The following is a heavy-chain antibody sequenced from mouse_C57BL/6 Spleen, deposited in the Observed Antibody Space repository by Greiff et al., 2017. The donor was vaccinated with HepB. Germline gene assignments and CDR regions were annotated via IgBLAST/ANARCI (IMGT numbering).Heavy chain of an antibody. D-gene: IGHD1-1*01. CDR3: ARSPNYYGSSYPYAMDY. V-gene: IGHV1-50*01. CDR1: GYTFTSYW. J-gene: IGHJ4*01. Sequence: QVQLQQPGAELVKPGASVKLSCKASGYTFTSYWMQWVKQRPGQGLEWIGEIDPSDSYTNYNQKFKGKATLTVDTSSSTAYMQLSSLTSEDSAVYDCARSPNYYGSSYPYAMDYWGQGTSVTVSS. CDR2: IDPSDSYT.